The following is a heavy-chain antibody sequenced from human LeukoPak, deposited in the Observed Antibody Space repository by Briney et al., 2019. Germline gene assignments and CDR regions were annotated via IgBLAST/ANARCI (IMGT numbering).Heavy chain of an antibody. CDR3: ARQSGFYSGSPTDY. CDR2: IYPGDSDT. CDR1: GYSFTSYW. V-gene: IGHV5-51*01. Sequence: PGESLKISCKASGYSFTSYWIGWVRQMPGKGLEWMGIIYPGDSDTRYSPSFRGQVTISADKSINTAYLQWSSLRASDTAMYYCARQSGFYSGSPTDYWGQGTLVTVSS. D-gene: IGHD1-26*01. J-gene: IGHJ4*02.